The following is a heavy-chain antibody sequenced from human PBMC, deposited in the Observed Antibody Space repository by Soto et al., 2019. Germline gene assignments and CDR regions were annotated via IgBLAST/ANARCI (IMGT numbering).Heavy chain of an antibody. CDR2: IYYSGST. V-gene: IGHV4-39*01. D-gene: IGHD3-22*01. CDR3: ATAYDSSGYGYFDL. Sequence: QLHLQESGPGLVKPSETLSLTCSVSVGSVSRSSYYWGWVRQPPGTGLEWIGRIYYSGSTYYTPSLKSRVTIAVDTSKNQFSLQLSSVTAADTAVYFCATAYDSSGYGYFDLWGRGTLVTVSS. J-gene: IGHJ2*01. CDR1: VGSVSRSSYY.